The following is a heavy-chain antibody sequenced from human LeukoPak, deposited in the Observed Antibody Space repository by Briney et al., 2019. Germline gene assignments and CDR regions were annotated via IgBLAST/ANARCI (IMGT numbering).Heavy chain of an antibody. J-gene: IGHJ3*02. Sequence: PGRSLRLSCAASGFTFSSYGMHWVRQAPGKGLEWAAVIWYDGSNKYYADSVKGRFTISRDNSKNTLYLQMNSLRAEDTAVYYCARGYDILTGPDAFDIWGQGTMVTVSS. V-gene: IGHV3-33*01. D-gene: IGHD3-9*01. CDR3: ARGYDILTGPDAFDI. CDR1: GFTFSSYG. CDR2: IWYDGSNK.